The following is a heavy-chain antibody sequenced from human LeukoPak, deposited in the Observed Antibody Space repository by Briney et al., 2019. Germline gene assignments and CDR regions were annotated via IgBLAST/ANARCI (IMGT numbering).Heavy chain of an antibody. Sequence: SETLSLTCSVSGDSITRGIYYWTWIRQHPGKGLEWIGYIYHTGSTCFNPSLQSRLTIPLDPSKTQYSLKLTSASAADTAIYYCARAGFDTLTGSTERFDPWGQGTLVTVSS. CDR2: IYHTGST. D-gene: IGHD3-9*01. J-gene: IGHJ5*02. V-gene: IGHV4-31*03. CDR3: ARAGFDTLTGSTERFDP. CDR1: GDSITRGIYY.